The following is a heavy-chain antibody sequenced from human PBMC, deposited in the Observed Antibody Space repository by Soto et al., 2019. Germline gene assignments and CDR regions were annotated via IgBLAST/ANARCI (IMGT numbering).Heavy chain of an antibody. CDR1: GGSISSGGYY. CDR2: IYYSGST. Sequence: QVQLQESGPGLVKPSQTLTLTCTVSGGSISSGGYYWSWIRQHPGKGLEWIGYIYYSGSTYYNPSLKSRVTISVDTSKNQFSLKLSSVTAADTAVYYCARNRYFDQYYFDYWGQGTLVTVSS. J-gene: IGHJ4*02. D-gene: IGHD3-9*01. CDR3: ARNRYFDQYYFDY. V-gene: IGHV4-31*03.